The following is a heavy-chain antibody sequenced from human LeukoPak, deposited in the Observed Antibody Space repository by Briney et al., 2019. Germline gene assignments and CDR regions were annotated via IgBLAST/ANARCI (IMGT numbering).Heavy chain of an antibody. V-gene: IGHV3-23*01. J-gene: IGHJ4*02. CDR1: GFTFSSYG. CDR2: ISGSGGST. CDR3: AKDRPRGYSYGSFDY. D-gene: IGHD5-18*01. Sequence: PGSSLRLSCAASGFTFSSYGMHWVRQAPGKGLEWVSAISGSGGSTYYADSVKGRFTISRDNSKNTLYLQMNSLRAEDTAVYYCAKDRPRGYSYGSFDYWGQGTLVTVSS.